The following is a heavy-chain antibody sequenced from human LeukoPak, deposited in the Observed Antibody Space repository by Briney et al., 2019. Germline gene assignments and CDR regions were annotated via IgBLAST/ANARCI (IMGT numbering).Heavy chain of an antibody. CDR3: AKEGGGGVVVPAADV. Sequence: GASVKVSCKASGYTFTSYYMHWVRQAPGQGLEWLGWISSYNGNTNYAQKLQGRVTMTTDTSTSTAYMELRSLGAEDTAVYYLAKEGGGGVVVPAADVWGQGTLVTVSS. D-gene: IGHD2-2*01. CDR1: GYTFTSYY. V-gene: IGHV1-18*04. CDR2: ISSYNGNT. J-gene: IGHJ4*02.